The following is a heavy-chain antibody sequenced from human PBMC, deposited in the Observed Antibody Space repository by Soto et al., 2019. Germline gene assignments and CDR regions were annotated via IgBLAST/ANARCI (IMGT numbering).Heavy chain of an antibody. J-gene: IGHJ4*02. D-gene: IGHD6-13*01. V-gene: IGHV3-23*01. CDR3: ATYSSPIDY. Sequence: GGSLRLSCAASEFSFSSYALNWVRQAPGKGLEWVSAISATGTTTYYADSVKGRFTISRDNSKRTLFLQMDSLSPEDTAVYYCATYSSPIDYWGQGTLVTVSS. CDR1: EFSFSSYA. CDR2: ISATGTTT.